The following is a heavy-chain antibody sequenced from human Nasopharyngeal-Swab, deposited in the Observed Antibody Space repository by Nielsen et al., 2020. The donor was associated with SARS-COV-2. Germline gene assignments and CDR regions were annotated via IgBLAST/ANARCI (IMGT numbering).Heavy chain of an antibody. V-gene: IGHV1-69*04. CDR1: GGTFSSYA. CDR3: AVALYDYYYYGMDV. D-gene: IGHD2-15*01. J-gene: IGHJ6*02. CDR2: IIPILGIA. Sequence: SVKVSCKASGGTFSSYAISWVRQAPGQGLEWMGRIIPILGIANYAQKFQGRVTITADKSTSTAYMELSSLRSEDTAVYYCAVALYDYYYYGMDVWGQGTLVTVSS.